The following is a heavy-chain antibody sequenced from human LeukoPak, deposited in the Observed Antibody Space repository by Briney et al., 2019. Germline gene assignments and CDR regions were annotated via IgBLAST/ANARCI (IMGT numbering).Heavy chain of an antibody. D-gene: IGHD3-10*01. CDR1: GGSISSYY. CDR2: IYYSGST. CDR3: AREQWFGEYYFDY. J-gene: IGHJ4*02. V-gene: IGHV4-59*01. Sequence: SETLSLTCTVSGGSISSYYWSWIRQPPGKGLEWIGYIYYSGSTNYNPSLKSRVTISVDTSKNQFPLKLSSVTAADTAVYYCAREQWFGEYYFDYWGQGTLVTVSS.